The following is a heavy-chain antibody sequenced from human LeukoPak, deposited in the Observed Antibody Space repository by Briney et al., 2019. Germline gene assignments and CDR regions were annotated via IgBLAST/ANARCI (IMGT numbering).Heavy chain of an antibody. CDR3: ARAIVVVVTAPPYWYFDL. V-gene: IGHV4-4*08. CDR1: GGSISSYY. J-gene: IGHJ2*01. CDR2: IYNFGST. Sequence: PSETLSLTCTVSGGSISSYYWSWIRQSPGKGLGWVGHIYNFGSTNYNPSLKSRVTISVDTSKNQFSLKLSSVTAADTAVYYCARAIVVVVTAPPYWYFDLWGRGTLVTVSS. D-gene: IGHD2-21*02.